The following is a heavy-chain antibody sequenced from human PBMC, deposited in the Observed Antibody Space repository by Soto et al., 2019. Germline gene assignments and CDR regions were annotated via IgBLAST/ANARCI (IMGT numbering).Heavy chain of an antibody. CDR1: GGSFSGYY. D-gene: IGHD3-3*01. CDR3: ARGLRFLEWFPRDV. J-gene: IGHJ6*02. CDR2: INHSGST. V-gene: IGHV4-34*01. Sequence: SETLSLTCAVYGGSFSGYYWSWIRQPPGKGLEWIGEINHSGSTNYNPSLKSRVTISVDTSKNQFSLKLSSVSAADTAVYYCARGLRFLEWFPRDVWGQGTTVTVSS.